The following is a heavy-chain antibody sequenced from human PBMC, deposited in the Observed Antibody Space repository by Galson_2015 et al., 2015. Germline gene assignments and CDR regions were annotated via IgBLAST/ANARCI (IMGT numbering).Heavy chain of an antibody. D-gene: IGHD3/OR15-3a*01. CDR2: ITRTSTII. Sequence: SLRLSCAASGVIFSDYSMNWVRQAPGKGLEWISYITRTSTIISYAGSVKGRFTISRDNAKNLLFLQMNSLRDEDTAVYYCARDRDWAFDLWGQGTMVTVSS. V-gene: IGHV3-48*02. CDR1: GVIFSDYS. J-gene: IGHJ3*01. CDR3: ARDRDWAFDL.